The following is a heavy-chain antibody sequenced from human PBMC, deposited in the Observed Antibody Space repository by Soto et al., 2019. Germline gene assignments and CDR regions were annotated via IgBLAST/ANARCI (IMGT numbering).Heavy chain of an antibody. D-gene: IGHD3-10*01. Sequence: EVQLLESGGGLVQPGGSLRLSCAASGFTFSSYAMSWVRQAPGKGLEWVSAISGSGGSTYYADSVKGRFTISRDNSKTTLYLQMNSLRAEDTAVYYCARRPGITMVRGVRAPFDYWGQGTLVTVSS. CDR1: GFTFSSYA. J-gene: IGHJ4*02. CDR2: ISGSGGST. CDR3: ARRPGITMVRGVRAPFDY. V-gene: IGHV3-23*01.